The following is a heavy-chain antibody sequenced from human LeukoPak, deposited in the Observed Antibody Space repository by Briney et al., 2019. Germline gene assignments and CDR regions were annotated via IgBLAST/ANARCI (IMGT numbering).Heavy chain of an antibody. D-gene: IGHD2-2*01. CDR3: ARSPTAINGYFDP. Sequence: PGGSLRLSCAASGFTFSSYAMNWVRQAPGKGLVWVSVISGGGGSTYYADSVKGRFTISRDNSKNTLYLQMNSLRADDTAVYYCARSPTAINGYFDPWGQGTLVTVSS. CDR2: ISGGGGST. V-gene: IGHV3-23*01. CDR1: GFTFSSYA. J-gene: IGHJ5*02.